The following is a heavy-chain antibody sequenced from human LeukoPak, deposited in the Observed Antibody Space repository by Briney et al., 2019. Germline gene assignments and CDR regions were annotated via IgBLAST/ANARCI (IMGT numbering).Heavy chain of an antibody. CDR3: ARANGKIGGTTRGAFDI. CDR1: GYTFTSHG. J-gene: IGHJ3*02. V-gene: IGHV1-18*01. CDR2: ISTYNGNT. Sequence: GASVKVSCKASGYTFTSHGISWVRQAPGQGLEWMGWISTYNGNTNYAQKLQGRVSMTTDTSTSTAYMELSRLRSDDTAVYYCARANGKIGGTTRGAFDIWGQGTMVTVSS. D-gene: IGHD1-26*01.